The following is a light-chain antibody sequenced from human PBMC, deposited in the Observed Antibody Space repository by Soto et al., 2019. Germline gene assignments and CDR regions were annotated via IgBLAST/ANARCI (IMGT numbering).Light chain of an antibody. CDR3: QQYQNSPRT. V-gene: IGKV3-20*01. J-gene: IGKJ1*01. CDR2: DAS. CDR1: QSVSNTY. Sequence: TRVCVTLSVCRGVRATLLCRGSQSVSNTYLAWYQQKPGQAPRLLIYDASNRATGIPDRFSGRGTGICFCLAISILEPGDFAVYYCQQYQNSPRTFSSGTKVGIK.